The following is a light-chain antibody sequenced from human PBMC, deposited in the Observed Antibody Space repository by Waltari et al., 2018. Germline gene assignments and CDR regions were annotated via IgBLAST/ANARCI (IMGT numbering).Light chain of an antibody. Sequence: QSALTQPRSVSGSPGQSVTISCTGTSRDVGSYNYVSWYQQHPGKAPKLIIYNSNKWPSGVPDRFSGSKSGNTASLTISGLQAEDEADYYCCSYAGTYYLFGTGTKVTVL. V-gene: IGLV2-11*01. CDR1: SRDVGSYNY. CDR3: CSYAGTYYL. CDR2: NSN. J-gene: IGLJ1*01.